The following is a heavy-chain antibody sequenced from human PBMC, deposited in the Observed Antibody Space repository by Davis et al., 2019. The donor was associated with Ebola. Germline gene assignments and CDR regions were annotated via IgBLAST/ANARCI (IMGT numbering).Heavy chain of an antibody. CDR3: ARTLGRSGMDV. CDR2: ISAYNGNT. V-gene: IGHV1-18*01. CDR1: GGTLSSYA. Sequence: ASVKVSCKASGGTLSSYAISWVRQAPGQGLEWMGWISAYNGNTNYAPNLQGRVTMTTDTSTSTAYMELRSLRSDDTAVYYCARTLGRSGMDVWGQGTTVTVSS. D-gene: IGHD3-16*01. J-gene: IGHJ6*02.